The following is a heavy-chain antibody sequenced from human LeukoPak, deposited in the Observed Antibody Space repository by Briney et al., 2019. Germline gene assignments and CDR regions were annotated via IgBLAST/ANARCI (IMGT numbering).Heavy chain of an antibody. CDR2: IYSGGST. CDR3: ARDCSSTSCYFDAFDI. Sequence: PGGSLRLSCAASGFTVSRNYMSWVRQAPGKGLEWVSVIYSGGSTYYADFVKGRFTISRDNSKNTLYLQMNSLRAEDTAVYYCARDCSSTSCYFDAFDIWGQGTMVTVSS. CDR1: GFTVSRNY. V-gene: IGHV3-53*01. D-gene: IGHD2-2*01. J-gene: IGHJ3*02.